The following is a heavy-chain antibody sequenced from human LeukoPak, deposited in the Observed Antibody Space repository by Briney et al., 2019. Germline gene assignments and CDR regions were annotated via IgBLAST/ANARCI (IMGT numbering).Heavy chain of an antibody. D-gene: IGHD3-10*01. CDR3: ARTMYYYGSGSYYTFDP. CDR1: GGSISSGGYY. V-gene: IGHV4-30-2*01. Sequence: SETLSLTCTVSGGSISSGGYYWSWIRQPPGKGLEWMGYIYHSGSTYYKPSLKSRVTISVDRSKNQFSLKLSSVTAADTAVYYCARTMYYYGSGSYYTFDPWGQGTLVTVSS. CDR2: IYHSGST. J-gene: IGHJ5*02.